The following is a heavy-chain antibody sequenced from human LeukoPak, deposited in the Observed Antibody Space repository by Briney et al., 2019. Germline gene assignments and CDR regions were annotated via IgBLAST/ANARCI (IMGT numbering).Heavy chain of an antibody. V-gene: IGHV3-23*01. D-gene: IGHD3-10*01. J-gene: IGHJ4*02. Sequence: GGSLRLSCAASGFTFSSYAMSWVRQAPGKGLEWVSAISGSGGSTYYADSVKGRFTISRGNSKNTLYLQMNSLRAEDTAVYYCAKFRYGSGSNSPGYWGQGTLVTVSS. CDR2: ISGSGGST. CDR1: GFTFSSYA. CDR3: AKFRYGSGSNSPGY.